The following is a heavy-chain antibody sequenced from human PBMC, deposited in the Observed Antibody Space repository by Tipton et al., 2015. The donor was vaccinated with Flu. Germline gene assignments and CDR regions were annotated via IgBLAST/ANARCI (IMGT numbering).Heavy chain of an antibody. Sequence: TLSLTCTVSGGSINSYFWSWIRQPPGKGLEWVGYIYYSGSTKYNPSPERRVTISVDTSKNQFSLKLRSVTASDTGVYYCARHQRGDYIDFGGQGTLVTVSS. CDR2: IYYSGST. J-gene: IGHJ4*02. D-gene: IGHD1-26*01. V-gene: IGHV4-59*08. CDR3: ARHQRGDYIDF. CDR1: GGSINSYF.